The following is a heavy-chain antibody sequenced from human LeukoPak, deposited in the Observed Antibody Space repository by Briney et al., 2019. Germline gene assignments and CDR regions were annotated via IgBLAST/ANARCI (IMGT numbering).Heavy chain of an antibody. V-gene: IGHV1-46*01. CDR1: GYTFTSYY. J-gene: IGHJ4*02. D-gene: IGHD6-19*01. CDR2: INPSGGST. Sequence: ASVKVSCKASGYTFTSYYMHWVRQAPGQGLEWMGIINPSGGSTSYAQKFQGRVTMTRNTSISTAYMELSSLRSEDTAVYYCARARRVAGTFRYYFDYWGQGTLVTVSS. CDR3: ARARRVAGTFRYYFDY.